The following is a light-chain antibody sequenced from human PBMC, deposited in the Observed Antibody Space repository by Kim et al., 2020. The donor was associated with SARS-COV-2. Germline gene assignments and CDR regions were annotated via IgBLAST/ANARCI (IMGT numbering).Light chain of an antibody. J-gene: IGKJ1*01. CDR3: QQSYSTPPRT. V-gene: IGKV1-39*01. CDR2: AAS. CDR1: QSISSY. Sequence: DIQMTQSPSSLSASVGDRVTITCRASQSISSYLNWYQQKPGKAPKLLIYAASSLQSGVSSRFSDSGSGTDFTLTISSLQPEDFASYYCQQSYSTPPRTFGQGTKVDIK.